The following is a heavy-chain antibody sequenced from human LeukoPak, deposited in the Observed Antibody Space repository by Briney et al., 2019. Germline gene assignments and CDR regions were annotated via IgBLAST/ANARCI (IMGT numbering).Heavy chain of an antibody. V-gene: IGHV4-4*07. D-gene: IGHD6-19*01. J-gene: IGHJ4*02. CDR3: ARRDISSGWSFNY. CDR1: GGSISNYH. CDR2: IHTSGST. Sequence: SETLSLTCTVSGGSISNYHWRWIRQPAGKGLAWIGQIHTSGSTNYNPPLKSRVTMSIDTPENQLSLTIRSVTAADTAVYYCARRDISSGWSFNYWGRGTLVTVSS.